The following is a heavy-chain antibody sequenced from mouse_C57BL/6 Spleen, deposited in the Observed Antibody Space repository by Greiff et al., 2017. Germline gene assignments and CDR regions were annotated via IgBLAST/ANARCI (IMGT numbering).Heavy chain of an antibody. V-gene: IGHV1-9*01. CDR3: ARSYDPYCYFDV. CDR1: GYTFTGYW. Sequence: QVQLQQSGAELMKPGASVKLSCKATGYTFTGYWIEWVKQRPGHGLEWIGEILPGSGSTNYNEKFKGKATFTADTSSTTAYMQLSSLTTEDSAIYYCARSYDPYCYFDVWGTGTTVTVSS. J-gene: IGHJ1*03. D-gene: IGHD2-12*01. CDR2: ILPGSGST.